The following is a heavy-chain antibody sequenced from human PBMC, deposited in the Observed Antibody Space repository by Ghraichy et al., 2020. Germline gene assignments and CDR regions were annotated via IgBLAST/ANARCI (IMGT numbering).Heavy chain of an antibody. Sequence: SETLSLTCAVYGGSFSDYYWTWIRQPPGKGLEWIGEINHGKSPSYNPSLKSRLTISIDTSKKQFSLKLSSVTAADRGVYYCARGANDCPYPLDYWGQGTTVTVSS. CDR1: GGSFSDYY. J-gene: IGHJ6*02. CDR2: INHGKSP. D-gene: IGHD1-1*01. CDR3: ARGANDCPYPLDY. V-gene: IGHV4-34*01.